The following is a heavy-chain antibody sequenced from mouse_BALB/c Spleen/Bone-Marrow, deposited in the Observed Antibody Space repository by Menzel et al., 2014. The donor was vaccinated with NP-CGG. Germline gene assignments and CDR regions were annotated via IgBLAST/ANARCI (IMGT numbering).Heavy chain of an antibody. V-gene: IGHV5-15*02. J-gene: IGHJ4*01. CDR2: ISNLAYSI. CDR3: ATIYYGNSYAMDY. D-gene: IGHD2-1*01. Sequence: EVQRVESGGGLVQPGGSRKLSCAASGFTFSDYGMAWVRQAPGKGPEWVAFISNLAYSIYYADTVTGRFTISRVNAKNTLYLEMSSLRSEDTAMYYCATIYYGNSYAMDYWGQGTSVTVSS. CDR1: GFTFSDYG.